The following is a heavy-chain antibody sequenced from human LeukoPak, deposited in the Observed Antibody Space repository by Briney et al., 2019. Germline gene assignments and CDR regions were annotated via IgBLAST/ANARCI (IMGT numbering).Heavy chain of an antibody. CDR1: GYTLTELS. V-gene: IGHV1-24*01. Sequence: ASVKVSSKVSGYTLTELSMHWVRQAPGKGLEWMGGFDPEDGETIYAQKFQGRVTMTEDTSTDTAYMELSSLRSEDTAVYYCALLPAAIRDYYCYMDVWGKGTTVTVSS. CDR2: FDPEDGET. CDR3: ALLPAAIRDYYCYMDV. D-gene: IGHD2-2*02. J-gene: IGHJ6*03.